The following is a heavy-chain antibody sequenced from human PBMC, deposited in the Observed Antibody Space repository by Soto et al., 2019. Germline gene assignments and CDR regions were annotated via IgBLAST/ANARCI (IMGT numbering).Heavy chain of an antibody. D-gene: IGHD2-15*01. J-gene: IGHJ5*02. V-gene: IGHV3-23*01. CDR3: AKGSPVVAVDDGFDP. CDR1: GFTFADYA. CDR2: ISGSGGST. Sequence: EVQLLESGGGLVQPGGSLRLSCAASGFTFADYAMTWVRQAPGKGLEWVSAISGSGGSTYYADSVKGRFTLSRDNSKHTLYLPMHSLRAEDTAVYYCAKGSPVVAVDDGFDPCGQGNLVTVSS.